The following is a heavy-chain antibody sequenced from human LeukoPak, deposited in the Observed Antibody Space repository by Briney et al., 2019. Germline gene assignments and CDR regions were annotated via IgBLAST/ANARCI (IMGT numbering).Heavy chain of an antibody. CDR1: GFTFDDYA. J-gene: IGHJ6*02. Sequence: PGRSLRLSCAASGFTFDDYAMHWVRQAPGKGLEWVSGISWNSGSIGYADSVKGRFTISRDNAKNSLYLQMNSLRAEDTALYYCAKDMGTSPGNYYYYGMDVWGQGTTVTVSS. D-gene: IGHD6-13*01. V-gene: IGHV3-9*01. CDR3: AKDMGTSPGNYYYYGMDV. CDR2: ISWNSGSI.